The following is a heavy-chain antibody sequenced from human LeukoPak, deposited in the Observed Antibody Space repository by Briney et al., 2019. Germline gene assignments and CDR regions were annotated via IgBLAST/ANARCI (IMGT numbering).Heavy chain of an antibody. J-gene: IGHJ5*02. V-gene: IGHV3-23*01. D-gene: IGHD6-19*01. CDR2: ISGSGGST. CDR3: AKAPTWQWLATRWFDP. CDR1: GFTFSSYA. Sequence: QPGGSLRLSCAASGFTFSSYAMSSVRQAPGKGLEWVSAISGSGGSTYYADSVKGRFTISRDNSKNTLYLQMNSLRAEDMAVYYCAKAPTWQWLATRWFDPWGQGTLVTVSS.